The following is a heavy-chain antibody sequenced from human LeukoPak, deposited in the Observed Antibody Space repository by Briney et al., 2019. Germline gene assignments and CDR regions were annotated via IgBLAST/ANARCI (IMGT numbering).Heavy chain of an antibody. CDR2: INHSGST. CDR3: ARALRWHRPFDY. CDR1: GGSFSGYY. J-gene: IGHJ4*02. D-gene: IGHD4-23*01. V-gene: IGHV4-34*01. Sequence: SETLSLTCAVYGGSFSGYYWSWIRQPPGKGLEWIGEINHSGSTNYNPSLKSRVTISVDTSKNQFSLKLSSVTAADTAVYYCARALRWHRPFDYWSQGTLVTVSS.